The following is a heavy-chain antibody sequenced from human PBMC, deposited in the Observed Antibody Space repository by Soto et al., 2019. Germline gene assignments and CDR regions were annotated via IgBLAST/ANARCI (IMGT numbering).Heavy chain of an antibody. J-gene: IGHJ4*02. CDR3: ARESHTAMVYFDY. D-gene: IGHD5-18*01. CDR2: IYYSGST. CDR1: GGSISSGGYY. Sequence: SETLSLTCTVSGGSISSGGYYWSWIRQHPGKGLEWIGYIYYSGSTYYNPSLKSRVTISVDTSKNQFSLKLSSVTAADTAVYYCARESHTAMVYFDYWGQGTLVAVSS. V-gene: IGHV4-31*03.